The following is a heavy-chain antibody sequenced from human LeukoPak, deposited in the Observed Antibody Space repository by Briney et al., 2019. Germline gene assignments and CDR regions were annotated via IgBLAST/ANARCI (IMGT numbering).Heavy chain of an antibody. CDR2: ISWNSGII. Sequence: PGGSLRLSCAASGFTFDNYAMHWVRQAPGKGLEWVSGISWNSGIIAYADSVKGRFTISRDNAKNSLYLQMNSLRTEDTALYYCAKDIVAYSYYYGVDDWGQGTTVTVSS. J-gene: IGHJ6*02. CDR3: AKDIVAYSYYYGVDD. D-gene: IGHD3-16*01. V-gene: IGHV3-9*01. CDR1: GFTFDNYA.